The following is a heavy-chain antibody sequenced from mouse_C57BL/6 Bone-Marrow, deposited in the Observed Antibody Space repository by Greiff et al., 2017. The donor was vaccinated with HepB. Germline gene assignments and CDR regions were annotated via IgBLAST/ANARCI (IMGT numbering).Heavy chain of an antibody. D-gene: IGHD1-1*01. CDR2: IYPRSGNT. CDR3: ARSGYYYGRDY. V-gene: IGHV1-81*01. J-gene: IGHJ2*01. Sequence: QVQLKQSGAELARPGASVKLSCKASGYTFTSYGISWVKQRTGQGLEWIGEIYPRSGNTYYNEKFKGKATLTADKSSSTAYMELRSLTSEDSAVYFCARSGYYYGRDYWGQGTTLTVSS. CDR1: GYTFTSYG.